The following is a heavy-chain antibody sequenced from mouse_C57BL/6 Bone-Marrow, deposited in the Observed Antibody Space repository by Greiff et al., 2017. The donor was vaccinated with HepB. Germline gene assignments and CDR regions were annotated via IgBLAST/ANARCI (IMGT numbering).Heavy chain of an antibody. Sequence: QVQLKQSGAELARPGASVKLSCKASGYTFTSYGISWVKQRTGQGLEWIGEIYPRSGNTYYNEKFKGKATLTAEKSSSTAYMELRSLTSEDSAVYFCAPGGEYYFDYWGQGTTLTVSS. V-gene: IGHV1-81*01. J-gene: IGHJ2*01. CDR2: IYPRSGNT. CDR3: APGGEYYFDY. CDR1: GYTFTSYG.